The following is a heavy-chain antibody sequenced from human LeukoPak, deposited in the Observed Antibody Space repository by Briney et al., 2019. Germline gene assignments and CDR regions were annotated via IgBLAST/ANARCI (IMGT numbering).Heavy chain of an antibody. V-gene: IGHV3-23*01. CDR3: AKEVSNDILTPFDS. D-gene: IGHD3-9*01. J-gene: IGHJ4*02. Sequence: GGSLRLSCAASGFSFSSYTMNWVRQAPGKGLEWVSSISGSGATTYYVDSVKGRFIISRDNSKNTLYLQMNSLRAEDTAVYYCAKEVSNDILTPFDSWGQGSLVTVSS. CDR2: ISGSGATT. CDR1: GFSFSSYT.